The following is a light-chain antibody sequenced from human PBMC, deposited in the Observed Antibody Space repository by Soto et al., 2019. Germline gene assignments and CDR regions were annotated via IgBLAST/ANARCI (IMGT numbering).Light chain of an antibody. V-gene: IGKV1-9*01. J-gene: IGKJ3*01. CDR1: QGIINY. CDR3: QQRCMEPPT. Sequence: IQLTQSPSSLSASMGDRVTITCRASQGIINYLAWYQQKPGKAPKLLIYGSSSLPGGVQSRFSGSGSGTALTLTVSSLQPEDLATYYSQQRCMEPPTVGPGPKVDIK. CDR2: GSS.